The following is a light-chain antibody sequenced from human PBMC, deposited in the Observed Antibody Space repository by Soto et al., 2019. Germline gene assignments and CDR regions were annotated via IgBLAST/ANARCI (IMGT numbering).Light chain of an antibody. CDR3: QQRSIWPRT. V-gene: IGKV3-11*01. CDR1: QSINTF. J-gene: IGKJ4*01. CDR2: DAS. Sequence: EVLLTQSPATLSVSPGESVTLSCRASQSINTFLAWYQQKPGQAPRLLIYDASSRAAGVPARFSGRGSGTDFTLTITSVETEDFAVYDCQQRSIWPRTFGGGTMVE.